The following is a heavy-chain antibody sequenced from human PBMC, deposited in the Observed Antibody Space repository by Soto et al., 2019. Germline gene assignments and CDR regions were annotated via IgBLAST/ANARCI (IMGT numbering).Heavy chain of an antibody. Sequence: SETLSLTCTVSGGSISSGDYYWSWTRQPPGKGLEWIGYIYYSGSTYYNPSLKSRVTISVDTSKNQFSLKLSSVTAADTAVYYCARVEGYCSSTSCYYFDYWGQGTLVTVSS. V-gene: IGHV4-30-4*01. CDR2: IYYSGST. J-gene: IGHJ4*02. CDR3: ARVEGYCSSTSCYYFDY. D-gene: IGHD2-2*01. CDR1: GGSISSGDYY.